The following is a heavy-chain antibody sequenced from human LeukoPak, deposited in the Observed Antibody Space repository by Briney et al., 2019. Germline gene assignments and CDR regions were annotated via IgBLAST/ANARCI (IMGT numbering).Heavy chain of an antibody. CDR1: GFTVSSNY. V-gene: IGHV3-66*01. D-gene: IGHD3-16*01. CDR3: ASWGSVGYYYYMDV. J-gene: IGHJ6*03. CDR2: IYSGGST. Sequence: GGSLRLSCAASGFTVSSNYMSWVRQAPGKGLEWASVIYSGGSTYYADSVKGRFTISRDNSKTTLYLQVNSLRAEDRAVYYCASWGSVGYYYYMDVWGKGTTVTISS.